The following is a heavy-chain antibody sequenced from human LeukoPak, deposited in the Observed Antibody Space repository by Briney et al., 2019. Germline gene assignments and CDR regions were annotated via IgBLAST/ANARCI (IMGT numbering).Heavy chain of an antibody. J-gene: IGHJ4*02. V-gene: IGHV3-11*04. D-gene: IGHD3-22*01. Sequence: GGSLRLSCAASGFTFSDYYMSWIRQAPGKGLEWVSYISNSGSAIYYADSVKGRFTISGDNAKNSLYLQMNSLRAEDTAVYYCARQVPFYYDSSGPFASWGQGTLVIVSS. CDR1: GFTFSDYY. CDR3: ARQVPFYYDSSGPFAS. CDR2: ISNSGSAI.